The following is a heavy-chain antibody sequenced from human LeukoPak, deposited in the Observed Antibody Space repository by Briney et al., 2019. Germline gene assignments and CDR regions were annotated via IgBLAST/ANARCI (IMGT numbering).Heavy chain of an antibody. D-gene: IGHD6-13*01. CDR1: GGSFSGYY. CDR2: INHSGST. Sequence: SETLSLTCAVYGGSFSGYYWSWIRQPPGKGLEWIGEINHSGSTNYHPSLKSRVTISVDTSKNQFSLKLSSVTAADTAVYYCARVVAAATTDYWGQGTLVTVSS. J-gene: IGHJ4*02. CDR3: ARVVAAATTDY. V-gene: IGHV4-34*01.